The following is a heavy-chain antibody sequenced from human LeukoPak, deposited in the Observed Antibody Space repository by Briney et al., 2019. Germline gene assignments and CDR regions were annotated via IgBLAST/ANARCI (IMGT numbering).Heavy chain of an antibody. V-gene: IGHV3-30*02. Sequence: GGSLRPSCVVSGFTLSDYGIHWVRQAPGRGLQWVAFIPFDGSHKYYADSVEGRFTISRDASKNTLYLQMNSLTVEDTAVYFCSKDFGPWGVGATPHYWGQGTLVTVSS. CDR2: IPFDGSHK. D-gene: IGHD1-26*01. J-gene: IGHJ4*02. CDR3: SKDFGPWGVGATPHY. CDR1: GFTLSDYG.